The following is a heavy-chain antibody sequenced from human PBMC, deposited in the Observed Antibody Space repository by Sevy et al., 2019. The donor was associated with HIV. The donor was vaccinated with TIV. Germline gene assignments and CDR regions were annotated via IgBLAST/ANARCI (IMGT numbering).Heavy chain of an antibody. CDR2: IRYDGSTK. CDR1: GFTFSRYG. V-gene: IGHV3-30*02. J-gene: IGHJ4*02. Sequence: GGSLRLSCAASGFTFSRYGMHWVRQAPGKGLEWVAFIRYDGSTKYYTDSVKGLFTISRDNSKNTLYLQMNSLRTEDTAVYYCAKGPSPMITFGGVANYWGQGTLVTVSS. D-gene: IGHD3-16*01. CDR3: AKGPSPMITFGGVANY.